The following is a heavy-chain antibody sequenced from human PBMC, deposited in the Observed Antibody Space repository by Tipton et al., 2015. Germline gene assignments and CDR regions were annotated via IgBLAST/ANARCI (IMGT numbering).Heavy chain of an antibody. J-gene: IGHJ5*02. CDR2: ISGSGGST. CDR3: ARDRSYDSSGSNWFDP. D-gene: IGHD3-22*01. V-gene: IGHV3-23*01. Sequence: SLRLSCAASGFTFSTYAMSWVRQAPGKGLEWVSGISGSGGSTYYADSVKGRFTISRDNSKNTLYLQMNSLRAEDTAVYYCARDRSYDSSGSNWFDPWGQGTLVTVSS. CDR1: GFTFSTYA.